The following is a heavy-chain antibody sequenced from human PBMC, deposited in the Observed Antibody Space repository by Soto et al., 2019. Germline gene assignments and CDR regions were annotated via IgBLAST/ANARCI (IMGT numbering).Heavy chain of an antibody. J-gene: IGHJ4*02. CDR3: ARDSGSGWFFDY. CDR1: GGSISSGDYY. D-gene: IGHD6-19*01. Sequence: PSETLSLTCTVSGGSISSGDYYWSWIRQPPGKGLEWIGYIYYSGSTYYNPSLNSRVTISVDTSKNQFSLKLTSVTAADTAVYYCARDSGSGWFFDYWGQGTLVTVSS. V-gene: IGHV4-30-4*02. CDR2: IYYSGST.